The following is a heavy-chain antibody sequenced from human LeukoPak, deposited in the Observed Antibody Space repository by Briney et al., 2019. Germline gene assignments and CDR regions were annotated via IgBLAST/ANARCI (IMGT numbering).Heavy chain of an antibody. V-gene: IGHV3-11*03. Sequence: PGGSLRLSCAASGFTFSDYYMSWIRQAPGKGLEWVSYISSSSSYTNYADSVKGRFTISRDNAKNSLYLQMNSLRAEDTAVYYCARRGLDILTGDAAYYYYGMDVWGQGTTVTVSS. CDR3: ARRGLDILTGDAAYYYYGMDV. J-gene: IGHJ6*02. CDR2: ISSSSSYT. D-gene: IGHD3-9*01. CDR1: GFTFSDYY.